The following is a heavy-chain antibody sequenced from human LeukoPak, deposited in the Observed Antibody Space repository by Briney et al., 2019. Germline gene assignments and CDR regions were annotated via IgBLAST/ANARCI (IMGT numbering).Heavy chain of an antibody. CDR2: IYHSGST. Sequence: SETLSLTCTVSGYSISSGYYWGWIRQPPGKGLQWIGSIYHSGSTYYNPSLKSRVTISVDTSKNQFSLKLSSVTAADTAVYYCARETSQKGAHYMDVWGKGTTITISS. V-gene: IGHV4-38-2*02. J-gene: IGHJ6*03. CDR1: GYSISSGYY. CDR3: ARETSQKGAHYMDV. D-gene: IGHD3-16*01.